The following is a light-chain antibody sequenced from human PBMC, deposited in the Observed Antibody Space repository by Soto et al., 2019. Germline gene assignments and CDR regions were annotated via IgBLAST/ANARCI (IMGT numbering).Light chain of an antibody. CDR1: LTISNNF. V-gene: IGKV3-20*01. CDR2: GAS. CDR3: QQYGGSAT. Sequence: EIVLTQSPGTLSLSPGEGATLSCRASLTISNNFIAWYQQRAGQAPRLVIYGASTRATGIPDRFSASGSGTDFTLTISRLEPEDFAVYYCQQYGGSATFGQGTRLEIK. J-gene: IGKJ5*01.